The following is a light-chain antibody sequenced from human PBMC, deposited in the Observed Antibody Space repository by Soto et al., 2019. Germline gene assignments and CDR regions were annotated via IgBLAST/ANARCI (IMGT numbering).Light chain of an antibody. Sequence: DIQMTQSPSTLSASVGDRVTITCRASQYISSWLAWYQQKPGKAPMLLIYKASSLESGVPSSVSGSGSGTEFTLTISRVPLDDFETYYCQQYNSQRTFGQGTKVEIK. CDR1: QYISSW. CDR3: QQYNSQRT. V-gene: IGKV1-5*03. J-gene: IGKJ1*01. CDR2: KAS.